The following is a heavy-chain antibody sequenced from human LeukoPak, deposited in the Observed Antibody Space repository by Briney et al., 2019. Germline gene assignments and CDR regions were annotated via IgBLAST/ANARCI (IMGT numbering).Heavy chain of an antibody. Sequence: GGPLRLSCAASGFTFSNAWMSWVRQAPGKELEWVGRIKSKTDGGTTDYAAPVKGRFTISRDDSKHTLYLQMNSLKTEDTAVYYCATGIAVACTNYWGQGTLVTVSS. D-gene: IGHD6-19*01. CDR1: GFTFSNAW. CDR3: ATGIAVACTNY. J-gene: IGHJ4*02. V-gene: IGHV3-15*01. CDR2: IKSKTDGGTT.